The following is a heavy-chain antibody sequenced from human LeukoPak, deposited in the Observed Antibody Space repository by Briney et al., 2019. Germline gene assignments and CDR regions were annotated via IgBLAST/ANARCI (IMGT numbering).Heavy chain of an antibody. CDR3: ATTPVGATTLDY. J-gene: IGHJ4*02. CDR1: GGSISSYY. D-gene: IGHD1-26*01. Sequence: PSETLCLSCTVSGGSISSYYWSWIRQPAGKGLEWIGRIYTSGSTNYNPSLKSRVTMSVDTSKNQFSLKLSSVTAADTAAYYCATTPVGATTLDYWGQGTLVTVSS. V-gene: IGHV4-4*07. CDR2: IYTSGST.